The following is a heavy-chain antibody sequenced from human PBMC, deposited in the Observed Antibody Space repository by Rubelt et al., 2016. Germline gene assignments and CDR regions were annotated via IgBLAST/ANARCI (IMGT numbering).Heavy chain of an antibody. CDR3: ARIVGAFYYFDY. Sequence: EVQLVQSGAEVKKHGESLRISCKGSGYSFTSYWISWVRQMPGKGLEWMGRIDPSDSYTNYSPAFQGQGTISADKSISTAYLQWSSLKASDTAMYYCARIVGAFYYFDYWGQGTLVTVSS. V-gene: IGHV5-10-1*03. J-gene: IGHJ4*02. CDR2: IDPSDSYT. CDR1: GYSFTSYW. D-gene: IGHD1-26*01.